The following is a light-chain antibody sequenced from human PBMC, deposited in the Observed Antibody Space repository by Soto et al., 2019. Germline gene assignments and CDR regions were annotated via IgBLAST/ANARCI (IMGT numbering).Light chain of an antibody. CDR2: SNS. CDR3: AAWDDSLNGLV. CDR1: SSNIGINA. Sequence: QSVLTQPPSASGTPGQRVTISCSGGSSNIGINAVNWYQQLPGTAPKLLLYSNSQRPSGVPDRFSGSKSGTSASLAISGLHSEDEADYYCAAWDDSLNGLVFGGGTKLTVL. V-gene: IGLV1-44*01. J-gene: IGLJ2*01.